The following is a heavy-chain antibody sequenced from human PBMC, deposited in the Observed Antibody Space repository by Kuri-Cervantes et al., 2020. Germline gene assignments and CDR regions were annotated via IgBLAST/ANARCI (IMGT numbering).Heavy chain of an antibody. CDR2: NSSSSSYI. D-gene: IGHD6-19*01. Sequence: GRSLSLSCAASGFTFSSYSMSWVRQAPGKGLEWVSSNSSSSSYIYYADSVTGRFTISRDNAKNSLYLQMNSLRAEDTAVYYCARTLIAVAGTFDYWGQGTLVTVSS. J-gene: IGHJ4*02. CDR3: ARTLIAVAGTFDY. V-gene: IGHV3-21*04. CDR1: GFTFSSYS.